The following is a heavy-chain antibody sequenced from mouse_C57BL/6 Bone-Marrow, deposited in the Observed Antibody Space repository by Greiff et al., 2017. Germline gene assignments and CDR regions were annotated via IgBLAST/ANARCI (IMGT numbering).Heavy chain of an antibody. Sequence: DVQLQESGPGLVKPSQSLSLTCSVTGYSITSGYYWNWIRQFPGNKLEWMGYISYDGSNNYNPSLKNRISITRDTSKNQFFLKLNSVTTEDTATYYCARGYYGSSYVYWGQGTTLTVSS. V-gene: IGHV3-6*01. D-gene: IGHD1-1*01. CDR2: ISYDGSN. J-gene: IGHJ2*01. CDR3: ARGYYGSSYVY. CDR1: GYSITSGYY.